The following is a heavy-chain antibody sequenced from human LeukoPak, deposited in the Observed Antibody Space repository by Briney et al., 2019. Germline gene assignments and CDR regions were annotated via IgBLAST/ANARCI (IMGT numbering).Heavy chain of an antibody. Sequence: PSETLSLTCTVSGGSISSYYWSWIRQPPGKGLEWIGYSYYSGTTNYNPSLKSRVTISVDTSKNQFSLKLSSVTAADTAVYYCARGVYIAAAQYGYWGQGTLVTVSS. CDR3: ARGVYIAAAQYGY. V-gene: IGHV4-59*01. D-gene: IGHD6-13*01. J-gene: IGHJ4*02. CDR2: SYYSGTT. CDR1: GGSISSYY.